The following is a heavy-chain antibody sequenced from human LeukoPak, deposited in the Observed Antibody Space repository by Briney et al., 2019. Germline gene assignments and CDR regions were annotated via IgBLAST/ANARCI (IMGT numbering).Heavy chain of an antibody. CDR2: INSSGSDK. CDR1: GFTFSNYN. D-gene: IGHD3-3*01. V-gene: IGHV3-11*04. Sequence: GGSLRLSCAASGFTFSNYNMSWVRQAPGKGPECIAHINSSGSDKYYADSVKGRFTISRDNAKNSLYLQMNSLRAEDTAVYYCGIEERRRYYDFCRSHQDVAFDCWGQGTLVTVSS. CDR3: GIEERRRYYDFCRSHQDVAFDC. J-gene: IGHJ4*02.